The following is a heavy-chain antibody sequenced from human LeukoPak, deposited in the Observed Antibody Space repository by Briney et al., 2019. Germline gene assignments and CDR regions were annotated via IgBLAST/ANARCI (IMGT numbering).Heavy chain of an antibody. Sequence: HWASVRVSCKASGYTFTSYYMHWVRQAPGQGLEWMGIINPSGGSTSYAQKFQGRVTMTRDTSTSTVYMELSSLRSEDTAVYYCAKDFAPAAKRYWGQGTLVTVSS. CDR3: AKDFAPAAKRY. CDR2: INPSGGST. V-gene: IGHV1-46*01. J-gene: IGHJ4*02. D-gene: IGHD2-2*01. CDR1: GYTFTSYY.